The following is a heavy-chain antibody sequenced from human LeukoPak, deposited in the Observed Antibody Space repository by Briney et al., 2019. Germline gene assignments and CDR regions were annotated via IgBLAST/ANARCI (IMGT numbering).Heavy chain of an antibody. CDR2: IYHSGST. CDR1: GYSISSGYY. Sequence: SETLPLTCTVSGYSISSGYYWGWIRQPPGKGLEWIGSIYHSGSTYYNPSLKSRVTISVDTSKNQFSLKLSSVTAADTAVYYCARLTLWYYDSSGPIDYWGQGTLVTVSS. V-gene: IGHV4-38-2*02. J-gene: IGHJ4*02. D-gene: IGHD3-22*01. CDR3: ARLTLWYYDSSGPIDY.